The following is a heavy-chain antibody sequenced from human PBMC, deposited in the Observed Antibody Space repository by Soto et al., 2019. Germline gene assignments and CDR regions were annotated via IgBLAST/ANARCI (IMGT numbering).Heavy chain of an antibody. CDR1: GGTFSSYT. V-gene: IGHV1-69*04. Sequence: GASVKVSCKASGGTFSSYTISWVRQAPGQGLEWMGRIIPILGIANYAQKFQGRVTITADKSTSTAYMELSSLRSEDTAVYYCARDLYGSSPTFDYRGQGTLVTVSS. CDR2: IIPILGIA. J-gene: IGHJ4*02. D-gene: IGHD6-6*01. CDR3: ARDLYGSSPTFDY.